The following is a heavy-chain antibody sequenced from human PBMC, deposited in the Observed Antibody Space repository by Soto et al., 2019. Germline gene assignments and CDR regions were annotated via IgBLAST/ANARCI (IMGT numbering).Heavy chain of an antibody. CDR2: ISTGNDNT. Sequence: GASVKVSCKASGYPFSSYAIHWVRQAPGQRLEWMGWISTGNDNTKYSQKFEGRVTITRDTSATTAYMELSSLKSEDTAVYFCARDRLGHYYYYGMDVWGQGTTVTVSS. CDR1: GYPFSSYA. V-gene: IGHV1-3*04. J-gene: IGHJ6*02. D-gene: IGHD1-26*01. CDR3: ARDRLGHYYYYGMDV.